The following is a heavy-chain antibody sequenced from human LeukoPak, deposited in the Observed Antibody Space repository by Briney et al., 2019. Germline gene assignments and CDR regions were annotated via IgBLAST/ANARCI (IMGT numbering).Heavy chain of an antibody. J-gene: IGHJ3*02. CDR2: ITNSGSSI. CDR1: GFTFSDYY. V-gene: IGHV3-11*04. Sequence: GGSLRLSCAASGFTFSDYYMGWIRQAPGKGLEWISYITNSGSSIYYADSVKGRFTMSRDNAKKSLYLQMNSLRAEDTAVYYCARAKYDSSGYYYSGFDIWGQGTMVTVSS. D-gene: IGHD3-22*01. CDR3: ARAKYDSSGYYYSGFDI.